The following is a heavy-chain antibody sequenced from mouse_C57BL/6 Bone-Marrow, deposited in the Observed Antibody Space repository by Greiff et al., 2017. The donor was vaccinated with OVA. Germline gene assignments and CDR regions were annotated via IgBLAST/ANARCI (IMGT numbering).Heavy chain of an antibody. D-gene: IGHD4-1*01. CDR3: VRHNWDEYFDV. CDR2: IRSKSNNYAT. V-gene: IGHV10-1*01. J-gene: IGHJ1*03. CDR1: GFSFNTYA. Sequence: EVQRVESGGGLVQPKGSLKLSCAASGFSFNTYAMNWVRQAPGKGLEWVARIRSKSNNYATYYADSVKDRFTISRDDSESMLYLQMNNLKTEDTAMYYCVRHNWDEYFDVWGTGTTVTVSS.